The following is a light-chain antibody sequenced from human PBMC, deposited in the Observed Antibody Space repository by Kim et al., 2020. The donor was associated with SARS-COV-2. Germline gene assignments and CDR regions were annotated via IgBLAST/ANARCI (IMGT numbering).Light chain of an antibody. J-gene: IGLJ2*01. CDR3: AAWDDSLSGYLA. V-gene: IGLV1-47*01. CDR2: TND. CDR1: TSNIGSNY. Sequence: QRVDISCSGNTSNIGSNYVCWYQQVPGAAPKLLIYTNDQRPSGVPDRFSGSKSGTSASLAISDLRSEDEATYYCAAWDDSLSGYLAFGGGTKVTVL.